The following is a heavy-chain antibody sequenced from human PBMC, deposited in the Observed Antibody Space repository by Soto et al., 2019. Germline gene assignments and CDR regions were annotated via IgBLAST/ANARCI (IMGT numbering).Heavy chain of an antibody. V-gene: IGHV3-33*01. CDR3: ARDPNYYDSSGYLFDY. Sequence: GGSLRLSCAASGFTFSSYGMHWVRQAPGKGLEWVAVIWYDGSNKYYADSVKGRFTISRDNSKNTLYLQMNSLRAEGTAVYYCARDPNYYDSSGYLFDYWGQGTLVTVSS. CDR1: GFTFSSYG. CDR2: IWYDGSNK. D-gene: IGHD3-22*01. J-gene: IGHJ4*02.